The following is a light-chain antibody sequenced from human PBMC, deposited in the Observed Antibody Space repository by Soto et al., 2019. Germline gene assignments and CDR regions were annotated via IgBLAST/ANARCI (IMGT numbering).Light chain of an antibody. CDR2: GAP. CDR3: QQYNNWPFA. CDR1: QSVSSN. J-gene: IGKJ3*01. Sequence: EIVMKQSPATLSESPGERATLSCRASQSVSSNLAWYQQKPGQAPPLLIYGAPTRATGIPARFSGSRSGTELTLTISSLQSEDFAVYYCQQYNNWPFAFGPGTKVDIK. V-gene: IGKV3-15*01.